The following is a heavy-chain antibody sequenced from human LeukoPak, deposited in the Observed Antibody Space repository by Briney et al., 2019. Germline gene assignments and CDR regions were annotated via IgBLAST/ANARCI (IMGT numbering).Heavy chain of an antibody. Sequence: GGSLRLSCAASGFTFSSYAMHWVRQAPGKGLEWGAVISYDGSNKYHADSVKGRFTISRDNSKNTLYLQMNSLRAEDTAVYYCAREGEGDYYDSSGYIDYWGQGTLVTVSS. CDR1: GFTFSSYA. CDR3: AREGEGDYYDSSGYIDY. CDR2: ISYDGSNK. D-gene: IGHD3-22*01. V-gene: IGHV3-30-3*01. J-gene: IGHJ4*02.